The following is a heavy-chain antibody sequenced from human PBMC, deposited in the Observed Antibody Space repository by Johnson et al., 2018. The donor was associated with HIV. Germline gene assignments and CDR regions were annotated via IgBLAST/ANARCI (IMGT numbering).Heavy chain of an antibody. CDR1: GFTFDDYG. D-gene: IGHD1-26*01. V-gene: IGHV3-72*01. CDR3: AKEESGSFLAFDL. J-gene: IGHJ3*01. Sequence: VQLVESGGGLVKPGGSLRLSCAASGFTFDDYGMSWVRQAPGKGLEWVGRTRNKANSYTTEYAASVKGRFTISRDDSKNSLYLQMNSLRPEDTAVFYCAKEESGSFLAFDLWGQGTMVTVSS. CDR2: TRNKANSYTT.